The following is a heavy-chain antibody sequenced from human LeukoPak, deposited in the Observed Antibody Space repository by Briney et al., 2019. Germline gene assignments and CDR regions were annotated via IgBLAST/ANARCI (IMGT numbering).Heavy chain of an antibody. J-gene: IGHJ6*04. V-gene: IGHV1-69*13. CDR3: GARGGAGGPGHSGGNRYYYYYGMDV. Sequence: SVKVSSKASGGTFSSYAISWVRQAPGQGLEWMGGIIPIFGTANYAQKFQGRVTITADESTSTAYMELSSLRSEDTAVYYCGARGGAGGPGHSGGNRYYYYYGMDVWGKGTTITVSS. D-gene: IGHD2-8*02. CDR2: IIPIFGTA. CDR1: GGTFSSYA.